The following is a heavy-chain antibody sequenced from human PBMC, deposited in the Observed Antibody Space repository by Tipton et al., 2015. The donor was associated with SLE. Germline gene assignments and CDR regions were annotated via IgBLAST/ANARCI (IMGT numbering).Heavy chain of an antibody. CDR3: ARGILEWSDY. V-gene: IGHV4-4*02. CDR1: GGAISSVDW. D-gene: IGHD3-3*01. CDR2: TQLRGHS. J-gene: IGHJ4*02. Sequence: GLVKPSGTLTLTCGVSGGAISSVDWWSWVRQPPGKGLEWIGETQLRGHSNFNLSLKSRVTISLDESKNLLSLELTSVTAADTAVYYCARGILEWSDYWGQGTLVTVSS.